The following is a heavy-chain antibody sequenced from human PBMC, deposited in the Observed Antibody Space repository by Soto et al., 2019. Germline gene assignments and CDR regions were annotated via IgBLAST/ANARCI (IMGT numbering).Heavy chain of an antibody. CDR1: GASINNNDYY. V-gene: IGHV4-30-4*01. Sequence: QLQESGPGLVMPSQTLSLTCTVSGASINNNDYYWSWLRQTPGKGLEWIGYVYYSGSTDYIPSLQSRLSMSIDKPQNQFTLKLNSVTAADTATYYCARMLYFYDKWSFDLWGSGTLVTLSS. CDR3: ARMLYFYDKWSFDL. CDR2: VYYSGST. J-gene: IGHJ2*01. D-gene: IGHD3-22*01.